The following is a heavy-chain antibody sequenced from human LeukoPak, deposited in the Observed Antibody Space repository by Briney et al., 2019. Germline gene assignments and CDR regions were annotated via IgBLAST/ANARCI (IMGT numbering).Heavy chain of an antibody. CDR2: IIPILGIA. CDR1: GGTFSSYT. CDR3: ARSRDGYNNFDY. V-gene: IGHV1-69*02. D-gene: IGHD5-24*01. Sequence: GASVTVSCKASGGTFSSYTISWVRQAPGQGLEWMGRIIPILGIANYAQKFQGRVTITADKSTSTAYMELSSLRSEDTVVYYCARSRDGYNNFDYWGQGTLVTVSS. J-gene: IGHJ4*02.